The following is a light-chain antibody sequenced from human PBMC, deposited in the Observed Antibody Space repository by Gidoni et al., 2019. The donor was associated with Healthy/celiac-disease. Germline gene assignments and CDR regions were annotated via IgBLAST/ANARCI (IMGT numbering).Light chain of an antibody. V-gene: IGKV1-39*01. CDR3: QQSYSTPQST. J-gene: IGKJ1*01. CDR2: AAS. Sequence: RVTITCRASQSISSYLNWYQQKPGKAPKLLIYAASSLQSGVPSRFSGSGSGTDFTLTISSLQPEDFATYYCQQSYSTPQSTFGQGTKVEIK. CDR1: QSISSY.